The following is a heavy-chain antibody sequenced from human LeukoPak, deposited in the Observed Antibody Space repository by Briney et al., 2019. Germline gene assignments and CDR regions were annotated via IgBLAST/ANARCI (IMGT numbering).Heavy chain of an antibody. CDR2: INARDST. D-gene: IGHD2-15*01. Sequence: GGSLRLSCAASGFTFSTFAMNWVRWAPGEGLEWVSSINARDSTYYADSVKGRFTISRDNSKNTLYLQMNSLRAEDTAVYFCAKSGSSYYSYYYMDVWGKGTTVTVSS. V-gene: IGHV3-23*01. J-gene: IGHJ6*03. CDR1: GFTFSTFA. CDR3: AKSGSSYYSYYYMDV.